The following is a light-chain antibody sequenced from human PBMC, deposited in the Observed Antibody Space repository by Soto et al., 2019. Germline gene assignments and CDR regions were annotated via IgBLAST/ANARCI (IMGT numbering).Light chain of an antibody. CDR1: SSNIGSNS. V-gene: IGLV1-47*02. Sequence: QSVLTQPPSASGTPGQRVTMSCSGSSSNIGSNSVYWYQQLPGPAPKLLIYNNNHRPAGVPDPFSGSKSGTSGSLSISGLRSQDEADYFYAAWDGSRSGRFVFGTGTTLTVL. CDR2: NNN. J-gene: IGLJ1*01. CDR3: AAWDGSRSGRFV.